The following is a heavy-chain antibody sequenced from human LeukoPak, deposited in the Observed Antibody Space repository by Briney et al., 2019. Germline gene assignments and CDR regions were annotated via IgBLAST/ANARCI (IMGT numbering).Heavy chain of an antibody. CDR3: AKNGDPVVVVTAPGPFDI. J-gene: IGHJ3*02. CDR1: GFTFSSYA. D-gene: IGHD2-15*01. CDR2: ISGSGDTT. V-gene: IGHV3-23*01. Sequence: GGSLRLSCAASGFTFSSYAMSWVRQAPGKGLEWVSAISGSGDTTYYADSVKGRFTISRDNSRNTLYIQMNSLRAEDTALYYCAKNGDPVVVVTAPGPFDIWGQGTMVTVSS.